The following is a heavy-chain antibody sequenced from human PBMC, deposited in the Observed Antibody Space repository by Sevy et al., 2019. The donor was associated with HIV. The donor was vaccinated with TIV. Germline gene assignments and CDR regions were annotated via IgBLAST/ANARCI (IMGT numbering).Heavy chain of an antibody. CDR3: ARNVGVYVFRYFDL. J-gene: IGHJ2*01. CDR2: VHNTGSA. Sequence: SETLSLTCTVSGGSISRGQFYWSWIRQPAGQGLEWIGRVHNTGSATYNPSLRNRVGMSIDTSKNQFSLVLSSVTAADAAVYYCARNVGVYVFRYFDLWGRGTLVTVSS. CDR1: GGSISRGQFY. V-gene: IGHV4-61*02. D-gene: IGHD4-17*01.